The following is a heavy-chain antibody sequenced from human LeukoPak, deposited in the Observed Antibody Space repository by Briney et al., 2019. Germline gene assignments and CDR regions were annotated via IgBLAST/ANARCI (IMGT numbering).Heavy chain of an antibody. J-gene: IGHJ3*01. D-gene: IGHD6-19*01. V-gene: IGHV4-59*01. CDR2: DYYSGSI. Sequence: SEALSLTCTVSGDSISNYYWGWIRQSPGKGLEWIGYDYYSGSINYNPSLKSRVTISVDTSKNQFSLKMSSVTAADTALYYCARVNIAVAGDASDVWGRGTMVAVSS. CDR1: GDSISNYY. CDR3: ARVNIAVAGDASDV.